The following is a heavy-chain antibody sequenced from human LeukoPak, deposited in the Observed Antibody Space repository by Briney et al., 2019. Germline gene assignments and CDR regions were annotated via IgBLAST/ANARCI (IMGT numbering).Heavy chain of an antibody. J-gene: IGHJ3*02. CDR3: ARVDGGSYHRTFDI. Sequence: QSGGSLRLSCAASGFTFSSYGMHWVRQAPGKGLEWVAVMWYDGINKYYADSVKGRFTVSRDNSKNTFFLQMKSLRAEDTAVYYCARVDGGSYHRTFDIWGQGTMATVSS. CDR1: GFTFSSYG. D-gene: IGHD1-26*01. CDR2: MWYDGINK. V-gene: IGHV3-33*01.